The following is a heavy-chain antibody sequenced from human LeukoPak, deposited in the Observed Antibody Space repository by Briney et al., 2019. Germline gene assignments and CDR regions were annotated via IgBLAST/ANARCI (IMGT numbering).Heavy chain of an antibody. CDR1: GFPLRTYW. V-gene: IGHV3-74*01. Sequence: GGSLRFSVAAPGFPLRTYWRHWVGKPPGKGLVWVSRINNDGSYTSYADSVKGRFTITRDNAKNTVFLQMNSLRADDTAIYYCVRDFRSADHWGQGILVTVSS. CDR3: VRDFRSADH. CDR2: INNDGSYT. J-gene: IGHJ5*02.